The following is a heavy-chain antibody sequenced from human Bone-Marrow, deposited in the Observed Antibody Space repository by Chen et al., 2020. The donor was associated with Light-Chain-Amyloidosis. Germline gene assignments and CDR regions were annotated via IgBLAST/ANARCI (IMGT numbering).Heavy chain of an antibody. J-gene: IGHJ4*02. CDR1: GYTFPNYW. CDR3: ARRRDGYNFDY. Sequence: EVQLEQSGPEVKKPGESLKISCKGSGYTFPNYWIGWVRQMPGKGLEWMGVIYPDDSDARYSPSFEGQGTISAGKSITTAYLQWRSLKASDTAMYYCARRRDGYNFDYWGQGTLVTVSS. V-gene: IGHV5-51*01. D-gene: IGHD5-12*01. CDR2: IYPDDSDA.